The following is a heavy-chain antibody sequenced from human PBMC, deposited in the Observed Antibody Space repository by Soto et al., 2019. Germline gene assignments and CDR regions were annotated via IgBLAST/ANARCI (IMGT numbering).Heavy chain of an antibody. Sequence: QVQLVRSGAEVKKPGASVKVSCKASGYTFTSYGISWVRQAPGQGLEWMGWINTYNGNTKYTQNLQGRVTMTTDTSTSTAYMELRSLTSDDTAAYYCARDLSKGMDVWGQGTTVTVSS. CDR2: INTYNGNT. J-gene: IGHJ6*02. V-gene: IGHV1-18*01. CDR1: GYTFTSYG. D-gene: IGHD4-4*01. CDR3: ARDLSKGMDV.